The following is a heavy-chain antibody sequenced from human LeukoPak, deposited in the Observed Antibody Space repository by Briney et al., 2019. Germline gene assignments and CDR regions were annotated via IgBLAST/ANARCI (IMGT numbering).Heavy chain of an antibody. Sequence: GGSLRLSCAASGFTFSSCAMSWVRQAPGKGLVWVSRINSDGSSTNYADSVKGRCTISRDNAKNTLYLQMNSLRAEDTAVYYCARDPSSYSSSWFDYWGQGTLVTVSS. CDR3: ARDPSSYSSSWFDY. CDR2: INSDGSST. D-gene: IGHD6-13*01. V-gene: IGHV3-74*01. CDR1: GFTFSSCA. J-gene: IGHJ4*02.